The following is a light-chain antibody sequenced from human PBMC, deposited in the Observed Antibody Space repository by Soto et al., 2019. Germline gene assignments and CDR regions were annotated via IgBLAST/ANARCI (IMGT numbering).Light chain of an antibody. CDR1: NIGSKS. V-gene: IGLV3-21*04. Sequence: SYELTQPPSVSVAPGGTATITCGENNIGSKSVHWYQQKPGRAPVLVIYYDSDRPSGIPERFPGSNSENTATLTLSRVEAGDEADYCCQVWDSSSSHVVFGGGTKLTVL. J-gene: IGLJ2*01. CDR3: QVWDSSSSHVV. CDR2: YDS.